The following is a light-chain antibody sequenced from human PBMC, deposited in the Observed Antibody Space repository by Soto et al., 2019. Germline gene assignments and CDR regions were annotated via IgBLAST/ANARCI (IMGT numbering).Light chain of an antibody. J-gene: IGLJ2*01. CDR2: LNSDGSH. CDR3: QTWGTGTPVV. Sequence: QLVLTQSPSASASLGASVKLTCTLSSGHSSYAIAWHQQQPEKGPRSLMKLNSDGSHSKGDGIPDRFSGSSSGAARYLTISSLQSEDEADYYCQTWGTGTPVVFGGGTKLTVL. CDR1: SGHSSYA. V-gene: IGLV4-69*01.